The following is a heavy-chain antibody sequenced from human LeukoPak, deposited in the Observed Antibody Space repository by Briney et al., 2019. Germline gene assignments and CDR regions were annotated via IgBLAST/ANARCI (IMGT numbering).Heavy chain of an antibody. V-gene: IGHV4-31*03. J-gene: IGHJ4*02. CDR2: IYYSGST. Sequence: SETLSLTCTVSGGSISSGGYYWSWIRQHPGKGLEWIGYIYYSGSTYYNPSLKSRVTISVDTSKNQFSLKLSSVTAADTAVYYCARVERSYYEAWGQGTLVTVSS. CDR1: GGSISSGGYY. CDR3: ARVERSYYEA. D-gene: IGHD1-26*01.